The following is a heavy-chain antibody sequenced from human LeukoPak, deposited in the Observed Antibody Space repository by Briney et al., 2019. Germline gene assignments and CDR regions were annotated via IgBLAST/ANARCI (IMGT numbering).Heavy chain of an antibody. Sequence: GGSLRLSCAASGFIVSGTYMTWVRQAPGKGLEWVSYISSSGSTKYYADSVKGRFTISRDNAKNSLYLQMNSLRAEDTAVYYCARASITMVRGELVYYFDFWGQGTLVTVSS. D-gene: IGHD3-10*01. CDR3: ARASITMVRGELVYYFDF. V-gene: IGHV3-11*04. CDR2: ISSSGSTK. CDR1: GFIVSGTY. J-gene: IGHJ4*02.